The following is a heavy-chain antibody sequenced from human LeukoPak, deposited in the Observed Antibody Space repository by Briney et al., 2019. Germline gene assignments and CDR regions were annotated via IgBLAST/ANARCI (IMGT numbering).Heavy chain of an antibody. CDR1: GYRFTSYW. V-gene: IGHV5-51*01. CDR3: ARRGIFGSSWYDY. CDR2: IYPGDSDT. D-gene: IGHD6-13*01. J-gene: IGHJ4*02. Sequence: GESLKISFKGSGYRFTSYWIGWVRPMPGKGLGWMGIIYPGDSDTIYSPSFQGQVTISPDKSISIAYLQCSSLKTSDTAMYYFARRGIFGSSWYDYWGQGNLVTVSS.